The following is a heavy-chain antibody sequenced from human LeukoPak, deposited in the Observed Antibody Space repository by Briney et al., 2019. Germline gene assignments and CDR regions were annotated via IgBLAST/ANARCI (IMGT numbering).Heavy chain of an antibody. CDR2: INHSGST. J-gene: IGHJ3*02. V-gene: IGHV4-34*01. CDR3: ARPGNYYDSSDAFDI. D-gene: IGHD3-22*01. CDR1: GGSFSGYY. Sequence: SETLSLTCAVYGGSFSGYYWSWIRQPPGKGLEWIGEINHSGSTNYNPSLKSRVTISVDTSKNQFSLKLSSVTAADTAVYYCARPGNYYDSSDAFDIWGQGTMVTVSS.